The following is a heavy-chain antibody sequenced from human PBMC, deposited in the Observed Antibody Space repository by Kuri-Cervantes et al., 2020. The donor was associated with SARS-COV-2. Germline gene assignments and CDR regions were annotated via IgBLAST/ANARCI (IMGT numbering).Heavy chain of an antibody. Sequence: GESLKISCAASGFTFSNAWVNWVRQAPGKGLEWVGRIKSKTDGGTTDYAAPVKGRFTISRDDSKNTLYLQMNSLKTEDTAVYYCTTDSSSSWHVDYWGQGTLVTVSS. D-gene: IGHD6-13*01. CDR3: TTDSSSSWHVDY. CDR2: IKSKTDGGTT. V-gene: IGHV3-15*07. J-gene: IGHJ4*02. CDR1: GFTFSNAW.